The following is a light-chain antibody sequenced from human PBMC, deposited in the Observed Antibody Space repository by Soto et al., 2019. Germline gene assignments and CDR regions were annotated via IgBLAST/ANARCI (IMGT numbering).Light chain of an antibody. J-gene: IGKJ3*01. CDR1: QSVSSY. CDR2: DAS. CDR3: QQRSNWPGVT. Sequence: PGERATLSCRASQSVSSYLAWYQQKPGQAPRLLIYDASNRATGIPARFSGSGSGTDFTLTISSLEPEDFAVYYCQQRSNWPGVTFGPGTKVDIK. V-gene: IGKV3-11*01.